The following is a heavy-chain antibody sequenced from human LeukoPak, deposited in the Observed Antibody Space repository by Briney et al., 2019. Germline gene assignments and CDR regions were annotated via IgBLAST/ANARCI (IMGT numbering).Heavy chain of an antibody. CDR3: ARDGYYYGSGSKYNWFDP. CDR2: ISCDGSNK. CDR1: GFTFSSYA. Sequence: GGSLRLSCAPSGFTFSSYAMHWGREAPGKGLEWVAVISCDGSNKYYADSVKGRFTSSRDNSTNTLYLQMNSLRAEDTAVYYCARDGYYYGSGSKYNWFDPWGQGTLVTVSS. D-gene: IGHD3-10*01. V-gene: IGHV3-30*04. J-gene: IGHJ5*02.